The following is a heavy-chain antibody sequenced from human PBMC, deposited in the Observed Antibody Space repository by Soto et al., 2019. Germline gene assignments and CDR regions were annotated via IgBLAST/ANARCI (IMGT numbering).Heavy chain of an antibody. D-gene: IGHD4-17*01. CDR2: IIPIFGTA. J-gene: IGHJ5*02. CDR3: ARDIDYGGTNWFDP. CDR1: GGTFSSYA. Sequence: SVTVSCQASGGTFSSYAISWVRQAPGQGLEWMGGIIPIFGTANYAQKFQGRVTITADESTSTAYMELSSLRSEDTAVYYCARDIDYGGTNWFDPWGQGTLVTVSS. V-gene: IGHV1-69*13.